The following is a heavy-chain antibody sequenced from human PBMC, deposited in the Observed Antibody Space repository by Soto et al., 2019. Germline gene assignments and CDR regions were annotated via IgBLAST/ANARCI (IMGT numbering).Heavy chain of an antibody. D-gene: IGHD7-27*01. CDR1: GDSISNLDYF. CDR3: ARGRYCLTGRCFPNWFDS. CDR2: IYKSATT. J-gene: IGHJ5*01. Sequence: ASETLSLTCSVSGDSISNLDYFWAWIRQPPGQALEYIGYIYKSATTYYNPSFESRVAISVDTSKSQFSLNVTSVTAADTAVYFCARGRYCLTGRCFPNWFDSWGQGALVTVSS. V-gene: IGHV4-30-4*01.